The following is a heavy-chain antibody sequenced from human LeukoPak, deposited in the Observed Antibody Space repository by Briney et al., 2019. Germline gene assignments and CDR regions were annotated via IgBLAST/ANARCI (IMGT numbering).Heavy chain of an antibody. Sequence: PSETLSLTCTVSAYSISSGFYWGWIRQPPGKGLEWIGSIYHSGSTYYNPSLKSRVTISVDTSKNQFSLKLSSVTAADTAVYYCARDTPMGLYYFDYWGQGTLVTVSS. CDR1: AYSISSGFY. J-gene: IGHJ4*02. D-gene: IGHD2-15*01. CDR2: IYHSGST. V-gene: IGHV4-38-2*02. CDR3: ARDTPMGLYYFDY.